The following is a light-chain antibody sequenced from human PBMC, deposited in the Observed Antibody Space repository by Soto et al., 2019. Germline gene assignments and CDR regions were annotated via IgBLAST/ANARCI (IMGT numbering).Light chain of an antibody. V-gene: IGKV3-15*01. Sequence: EILMTQSPATLSVSPGERATLSCRASQSVRSNSAWYAQKPGQAPRLLIYGASTRETGIPARFSGSGYETEFTLTISSLQSEDFAVYYCQQYNTSPLTFGGGTKVDIK. CDR3: QQYNTSPLT. J-gene: IGKJ4*01. CDR1: QSVRSN. CDR2: GAS.